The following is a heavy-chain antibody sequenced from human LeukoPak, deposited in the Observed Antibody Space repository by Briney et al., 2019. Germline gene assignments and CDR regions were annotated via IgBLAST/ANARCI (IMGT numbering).Heavy chain of an antibody. Sequence: GGSLRLSCAASGFTFSSYAMHWVRQAPGKGLEWVAVISYDGSNKYYADSVKGRFTISRDNSKNTLYLQMNSLRAEDTAVYYCARDPGSGYEEHFDYWGQGTLVTVSS. J-gene: IGHJ4*02. D-gene: IGHD5-12*01. CDR3: ARDPGSGYEEHFDY. V-gene: IGHV3-30*04. CDR2: ISYDGSNK. CDR1: GFTFSSYA.